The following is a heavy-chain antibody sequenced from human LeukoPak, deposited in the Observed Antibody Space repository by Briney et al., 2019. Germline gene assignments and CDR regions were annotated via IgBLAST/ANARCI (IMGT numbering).Heavy chain of an antibody. CDR2: TTGSTAAT. V-gene: IGHV3-23*01. CDR3: AKGGAVSSKSITMVRGTRRYYYYMDV. Sequence: PGGSLRLSCAASGFTFTNYAMSWVRQTPGKGLEWVSTTTGSTAATYHADSVKGRFTVSRDNSRNTLYLQMNSLRAEDTAVYYCAKGGAVSSKSITMVRGTRRYYYYMDVWGKGTTVTISS. J-gene: IGHJ6*03. CDR1: GFTFTNYA. D-gene: IGHD3-10*01.